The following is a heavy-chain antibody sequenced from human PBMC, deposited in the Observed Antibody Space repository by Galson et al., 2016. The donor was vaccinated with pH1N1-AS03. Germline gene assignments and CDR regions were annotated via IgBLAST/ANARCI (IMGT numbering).Heavy chain of an antibody. CDR2: IHPIFGTP. D-gene: IGHD3-22*01. CDR3: ARDRHYDSSGRYFYESEH. J-gene: IGHJ4*02. V-gene: IGHV1-69*13. CDR1: GGTFGHYA. Sequence: QSGAEVKKPGSSVKVSCKASGGTFGHYAISWMRQAPGQGLEWMGGIHPIFGTPSYAQKFQGRLTVTADDSTSAAYMELSSLTSEDTAIYYCARDRHYDSSGRYFYESEHWGQGTLVIVSS.